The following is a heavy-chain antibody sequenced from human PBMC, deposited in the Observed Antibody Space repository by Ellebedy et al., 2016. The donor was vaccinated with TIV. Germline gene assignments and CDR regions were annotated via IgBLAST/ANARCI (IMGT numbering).Heavy chain of an antibody. Sequence: PVGSLRLSCAASGFTFSNYAMSWVRQAPGKGLEWVSAITGNGINTYHTDSVKGRFTISRDNSKNTLYLQMNSLRAEDTAVYSCAKAPIETCRGVICYPFDNWGLGTLVTVSS. J-gene: IGHJ4*02. CDR1: GFTFSNYA. CDR2: ITGNGINT. CDR3: AKAPIETCRGVICYPFDN. V-gene: IGHV3-23*01. D-gene: IGHD2-15*01.